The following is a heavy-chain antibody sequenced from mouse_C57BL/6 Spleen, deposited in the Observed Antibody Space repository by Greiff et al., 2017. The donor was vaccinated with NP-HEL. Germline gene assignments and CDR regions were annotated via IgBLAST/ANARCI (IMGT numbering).Heavy chain of an antibody. V-gene: IGHV2-5*01. J-gene: IGHJ4*01. D-gene: IGHD4-1*01. CDR1: GFSFTSYG. CDR3: AKGESNWSGGYYSMDY. Sequence: VQLQQSGPGLVQPSQCLSITCTASGFSFTSYGVHWVRQSPGKGLEWVGVIGRGGSTTYNADFMYRLSITKDNSKSQVFFKMNRLQADDTAIYAGAKGESNWSGGYYSMDYWGQGTSVTVSS. CDR2: IGRGGST.